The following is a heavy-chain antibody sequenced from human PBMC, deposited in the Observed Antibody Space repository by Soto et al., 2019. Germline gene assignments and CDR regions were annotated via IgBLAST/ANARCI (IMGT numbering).Heavy chain of an antibody. V-gene: IGHV1-58*01. Sequence: QMQLVQSGPEVKKPGTSVKVSCKASGFTFTSSAFQWVRQARGQRLEWMGWIVVGSGKTKYAQKFQERVTITRDTSTSTVYMELSSLGSEDTAVYYCAAPPPAATWGQGSLVTVSS. CDR1: GFTFTSSA. CDR2: IVVGSGKT. J-gene: IGHJ5*02. CDR3: AAPPPAAT. D-gene: IGHD6-25*01.